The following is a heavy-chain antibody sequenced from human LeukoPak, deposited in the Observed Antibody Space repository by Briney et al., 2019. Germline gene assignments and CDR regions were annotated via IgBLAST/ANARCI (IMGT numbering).Heavy chain of an antibody. D-gene: IGHD2-15*01. CDR2: INHSGST. J-gene: IGHJ4*02. V-gene: IGHV4-34*01. Sequence: SETLSLTCAVYGGSFSGYYWSWIRQPPGKGLEWIGEINHSGSTNYNPSLKSRVTISVDTSKNQFSLKLSSVTAADTAVYYCARGKRLSSYCSGGSCYSGSGARFDYWGQGTLVTVSS. CDR1: GGSFSGYY. CDR3: ARGKRLSSYCSGGSCYSGSGARFDY.